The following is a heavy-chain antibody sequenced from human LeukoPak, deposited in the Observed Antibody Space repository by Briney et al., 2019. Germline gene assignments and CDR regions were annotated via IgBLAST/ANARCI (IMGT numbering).Heavy chain of an antibody. CDR2: INHSGST. Sequence: KPSETLSLTCAVYGRSFSDYYWSWIRQPPGKGLELIGEINHSGSTNYNPSIRSRVTISVDTSKDQFSLRLNSVTAADTAVYYCARGQTTPVGINDYWGQGTLVTVSS. V-gene: IGHV4-34*01. CDR3: ARGQTTPVGINDY. CDR1: GRSFSDYY. J-gene: IGHJ4*02. D-gene: IGHD1-1*01.